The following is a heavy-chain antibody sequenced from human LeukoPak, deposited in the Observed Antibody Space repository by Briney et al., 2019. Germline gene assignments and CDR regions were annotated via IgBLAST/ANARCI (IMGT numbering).Heavy chain of an antibody. CDR2: INHSGST. D-gene: IGHD2-21*02. Sequence: SETLSLTCAVYGGSFSGYYWSWIRQPPGKGLEWIGEINHSGSTNYNPSLKSRVTISVDTSKNQFSLKLSSVTAADTAVYYCARGRGGDPFDYWGREPWSPSPQ. CDR3: ARGRGGDPFDY. CDR1: GGSFSGYY. J-gene: IGHJ4*02. V-gene: IGHV4-34*01.